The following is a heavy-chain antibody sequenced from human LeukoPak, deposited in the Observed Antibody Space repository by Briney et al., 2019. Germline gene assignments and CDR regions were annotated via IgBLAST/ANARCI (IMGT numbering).Heavy chain of an antibody. CDR3: ARGGIVATKRGGYFDY. Sequence: ASVKVSCKASGYTFTRYGISWVRQAPGQGLEWMGGIIPIFGTANYAQKFQGRVTITADESTSTAYMELSSLRSEDTAVYYCARGGIVATKRGGYFDYWGQGTLVTVSS. V-gene: IGHV1-69*13. CDR2: IIPIFGTA. D-gene: IGHD5-12*01. CDR1: GYTFTRYG. J-gene: IGHJ4*02.